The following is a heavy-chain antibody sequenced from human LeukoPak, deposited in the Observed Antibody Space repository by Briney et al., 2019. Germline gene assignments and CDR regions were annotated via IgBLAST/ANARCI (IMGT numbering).Heavy chain of an antibody. CDR3: AREALNMYYGMDV. CDR2: INSSSTYI. Sequence: PGGSLRLSCAASGFTFSSYSMNWVRQAPGKGLEWVSSINSSSTYIYYADSVKGRFTISRDNAKNSPSLQMNSLRAEDTAVYYCAREALNMYYGMDVWGQGTTVTVSS. V-gene: IGHV3-21*01. CDR1: GFTFSSYS. D-gene: IGHD1/OR15-1a*01. J-gene: IGHJ6*02.